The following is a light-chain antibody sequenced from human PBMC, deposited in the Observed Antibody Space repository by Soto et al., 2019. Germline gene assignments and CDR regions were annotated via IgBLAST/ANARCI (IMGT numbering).Light chain of an antibody. V-gene: IGKV1-5*01. CDR1: QRISSW. CDR3: QQYNSYPYT. J-gene: IGKJ2*01. Sequence: DIQMTQSPSTLSASGGDRVTITCRAIQRISSWLAWSQHKPGKAPKLLIYDASRLESGVPSRFSGSGSGTEFTLTISSLQPDDFATYYCQQYNSYPYTFGQGTKLEIK. CDR2: DAS.